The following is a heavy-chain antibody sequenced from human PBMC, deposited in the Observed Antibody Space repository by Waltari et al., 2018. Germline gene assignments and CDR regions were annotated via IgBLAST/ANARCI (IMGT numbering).Heavy chain of an antibody. CDR3: ARVWFRPMDV. Sequence: QVQLQQWGAGLLKPSETLSLTCAVYGGSFSGYYWSWIRQPPGKGLEWIGEINHSGSTNSNPSLKSRVTISVDTSKNQFSLKLSSVTAADTSVYYCARVWFRPMDVLCQGSTVTVSS. CDR2: INHSGST. CDR1: GGSFSGYY. D-gene: IGHD2-21*01. V-gene: IGHV4-34*01. J-gene: IGHJ6*02.